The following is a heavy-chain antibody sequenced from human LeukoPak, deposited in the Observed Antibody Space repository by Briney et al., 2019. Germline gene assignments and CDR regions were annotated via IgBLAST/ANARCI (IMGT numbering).Heavy chain of an antibody. CDR1: GGSMTTDS. V-gene: IGHV4-4*07. CDR3: ARAPVQDLSFVGWFDS. CDR2: ISASGNT. D-gene: IGHD1-26*01. Sequence: PSETLSLTCTVSGGSMTTDSWNWIRLPAGKGLEWIGRISASGNTNYNPSLFTRVTMSIDTSENQFSLKLNSVTAADTAVYVCARAPVQDLSFVGWFDSWGQGTLVIVSS. J-gene: IGHJ5*01.